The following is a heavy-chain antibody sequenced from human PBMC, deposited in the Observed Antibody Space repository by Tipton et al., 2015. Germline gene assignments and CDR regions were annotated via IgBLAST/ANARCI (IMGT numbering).Heavy chain of an antibody. D-gene: IGHD4-11*01. CDR2: MSANSGVT. CDR3: ARGQSTHFFDP. V-gene: IGHV1-8*02. CDR1: GGTFSSYV. Sequence: QLVQSGAEVKKPGSSVKVSCKASGGTFSSYVINWVRQAPGQGLEWMGWMSANSGVTGYAQKFQGRVTMTRDTSVRTAYMELSSLRSEDTAVYYCARGQSTHFFDPWGQGTLVTVSS. J-gene: IGHJ5*02.